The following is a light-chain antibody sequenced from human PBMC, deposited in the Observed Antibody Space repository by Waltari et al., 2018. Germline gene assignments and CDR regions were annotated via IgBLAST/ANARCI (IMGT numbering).Light chain of an antibody. V-gene: IGLV1-47*01. CDR2: WNN. J-gene: IGLJ3*02. Sequence: QSVLTQPPSASGTPGQRVTISCSGSRSNVGNNYLYWYQQLPGTAPKLLIYWNNPRLTGAPDRVFAPKSGTSASLAISGRRSEDEADYYSAAWDDSLSGRVSGGGTKVTVL. CDR3: AAWDDSLSGRV. CDR1: RSNVGNNY.